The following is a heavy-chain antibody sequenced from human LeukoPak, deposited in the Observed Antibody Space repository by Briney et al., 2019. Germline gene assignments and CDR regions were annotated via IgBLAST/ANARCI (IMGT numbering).Heavy chain of an antibody. J-gene: IGHJ4*02. D-gene: IGHD6-13*01. CDR2: ISSSGSII. CDR3: ASGGIAAAGALDY. Sequence: KPGGSLRLSCAASGFTFSDYYMSWIRQAPGKGLEWVSYISSSGSIIYYADSVKGRFTISRDNSKNTLYLQMNSLRAEDTAVYYCASGGIAAAGALDYWGQGTLVTVSS. CDR1: GFTFSDYY. V-gene: IGHV3-11*04.